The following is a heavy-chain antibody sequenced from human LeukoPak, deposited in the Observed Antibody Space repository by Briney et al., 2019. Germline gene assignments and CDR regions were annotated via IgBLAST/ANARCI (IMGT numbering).Heavy chain of an antibody. Sequence: ATVKVSCKAYRYTFTRYVLNWVRQAPGQRLVWLGWINAGKRNTKYSQELQGRVTSTRDTSASRAYKELSSPRTEDMAVYYRGRGYSSSATGGDVDIWGQGTMVTVSS. D-gene: IGHD6-13*01. V-gene: IGHV1-3*03. CDR3: GRGYSSSATGGDVDI. J-gene: IGHJ3*02. CDR2: INAGKRNT. CDR1: RYTFTRYV.